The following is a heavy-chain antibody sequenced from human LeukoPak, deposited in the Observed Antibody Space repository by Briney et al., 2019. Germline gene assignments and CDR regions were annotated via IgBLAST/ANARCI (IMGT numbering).Heavy chain of an antibody. D-gene: IGHD6-19*01. J-gene: IGHJ6*02. CDR2: IWYDGSNK. Sequence: GGSLRLSCAASGFTFSSYGMHWVRQAPGKGLEWVAVIWYDGSNKYYADSVKGRFTISRDNSKNTLNLQMNSLRAEDTAVYYCARGGSGWYYYGMDVWGQGTTVTVSS. CDR1: GFTFSSYG. V-gene: IGHV3-33*01. CDR3: ARGGSGWYYYGMDV.